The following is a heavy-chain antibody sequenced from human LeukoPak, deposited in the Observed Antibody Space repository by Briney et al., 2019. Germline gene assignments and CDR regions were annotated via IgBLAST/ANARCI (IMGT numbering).Heavy chain of an antibody. Sequence: SETLSLTCAVYGGSFSGYYWSWIRQPPGKGLEWIGEINHNGSTNYNPSLKSRVTISVDTSKSQFSLKLSSVTAADTAVYYCARGYYDFWSGYPYYFDYWGQGTLVTVSS. CDR2: INHNGST. CDR1: GGSFSGYY. D-gene: IGHD3-3*01. CDR3: ARGYYDFWSGYPYYFDY. J-gene: IGHJ4*02. V-gene: IGHV4-34*01.